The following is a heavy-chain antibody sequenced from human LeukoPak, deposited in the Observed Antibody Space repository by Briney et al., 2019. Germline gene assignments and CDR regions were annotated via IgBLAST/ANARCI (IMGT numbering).Heavy chain of an antibody. J-gene: IGHJ4*02. CDR1: GYSFTGYF. CDR2: INLHTGAT. Sequence: GASVRVSCTTSGYSFTGYFIHWVRQAPGQGLEWMGRINLHTGATDGAQKFQGRVTMTSDTSIEAIYMDLTGLRSDDTAVYYCARAPYGAFLDYWGQGTLVTVSS. CDR3: ARAPYGAFLDY. D-gene: IGHD4-17*01. V-gene: IGHV1-2*06.